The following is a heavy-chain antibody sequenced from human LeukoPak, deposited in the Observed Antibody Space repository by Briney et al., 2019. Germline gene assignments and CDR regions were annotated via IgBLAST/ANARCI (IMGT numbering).Heavy chain of an antibody. V-gene: IGHV1-69*01. CDR1: GGTFSSYA. J-gene: IGHJ1*01. D-gene: IGHD2-21*01. Sequence: PGGSLRLSCAASGGTFSSYAISWVRQAPGQGLEWMGGITPMFGTAKYAQKFQGRVTITADESTSTAYMELSSLRSEDTAVYYCARDSSEFRSLIPHWGQGTLVTVSS. CDR3: ARDSSEFRSLIPH. CDR2: ITPMFGTA.